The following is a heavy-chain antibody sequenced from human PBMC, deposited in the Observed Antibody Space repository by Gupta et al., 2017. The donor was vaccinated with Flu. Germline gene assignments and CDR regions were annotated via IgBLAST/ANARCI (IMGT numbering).Heavy chain of an antibody. CDR1: FSNYA. CDR2: ISGSGAST. D-gene: IGHD2-21*01. J-gene: IGHJ4*02. V-gene: IGHV3-23*01. Sequence: FSNYAMSWVRQAPGKGLEWVSAISGSGASTFYADSVQGRFTISRDNSKNMLYVQMHSLRVEDSAVYYCAKDRTPRDHIAIADAMDDWGQGTLITVSS. CDR3: AKDRTPRDHIAIADAMDD.